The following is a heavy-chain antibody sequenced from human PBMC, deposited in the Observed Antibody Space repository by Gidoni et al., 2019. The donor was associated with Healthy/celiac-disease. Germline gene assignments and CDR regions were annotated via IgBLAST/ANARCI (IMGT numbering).Heavy chain of an antibody. CDR2: INSKSEGWAT. J-gene: IGHJ6*04. D-gene: IGHD2-2*01. Sequence: EVELVEAGGGLGKPGGARGRPCAASGFHFSNDGVNWGRQAPGKGLEGVGRINSKSEGWATDYAPPVQDGFTISSDDSIHTLSLQMNSLHTEHTAVYYFTTEGDVVVPASTDYYGLYVWGKRDHGHRLL. CDR3: TTEGDVVVPASTDYYGLYV. CDR1: GFHFSNDG. V-gene: IGHV3-15*07.